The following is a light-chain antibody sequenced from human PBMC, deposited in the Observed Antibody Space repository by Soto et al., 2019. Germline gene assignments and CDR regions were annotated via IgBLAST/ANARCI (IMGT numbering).Light chain of an antibody. CDR3: QQYGSSHLIS. CDR2: GAS. J-gene: IGKJ5*01. Sequence: VLTQSPGTLSLCPGASATLPSRASQSVSITYLTWYQPKPGQATRLIIFGASKRANGIPDRFSGSGSGRDFTLTLSGLEPEDFAAYYCQQYGSSHLISFGQGTRLEIK. CDR1: QSVSITY. V-gene: IGKV3-20*01.